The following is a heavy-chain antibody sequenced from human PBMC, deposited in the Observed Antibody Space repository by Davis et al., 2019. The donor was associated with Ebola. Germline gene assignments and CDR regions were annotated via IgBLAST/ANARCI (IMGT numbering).Heavy chain of an antibody. CDR1: GYTFTSYG. J-gene: IGHJ5*02. D-gene: IGHD1-26*01. Sequence: ASVKVSCKASGYTFTSYGISWVRQAPGQGLEWMGWISAYNGNTNYAQKLQGRVTMTTDTSTSTAYMELRSLRSDDTAVYYCARERNSGSYSGGFDPWGQGTLVTVSS. V-gene: IGHV1-18*01. CDR2: ISAYNGNT. CDR3: ARERNSGSYSGGFDP.